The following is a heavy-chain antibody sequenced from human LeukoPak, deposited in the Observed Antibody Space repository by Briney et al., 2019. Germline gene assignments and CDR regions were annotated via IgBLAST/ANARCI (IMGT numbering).Heavy chain of an antibody. CDR2: IYSGGGT. Sequence: GGALRLSCAASGFTVSSNYMSWVRQAPGKGLKWVSLIYSGGGTYYADSVKGRFTISRDNSKNTLYLQMNSLRAEDTAVYYCARSRNWVFDYWGQGTLVTVSS. CDR3: ARSRNWVFDY. J-gene: IGHJ4*02. V-gene: IGHV3-53*01. D-gene: IGHD7-27*01. CDR1: GFTVSSNY.